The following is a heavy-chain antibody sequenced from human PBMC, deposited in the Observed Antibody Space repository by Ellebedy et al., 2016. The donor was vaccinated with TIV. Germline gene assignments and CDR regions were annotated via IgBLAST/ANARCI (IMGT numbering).Heavy chain of an antibody. Sequence: AASVKVSCKTSGYDFTDHYVHWVRQTPGQGLEWMGWINHNSGTTKSADNFEGRDTMTRDISQRTAYMEFKSLRINDTAVFYCARHSSAAGQGMPGDAFDIWGQGTLVTVPA. CDR1: GYDFTDHY. D-gene: IGHD6-13*01. CDR2: INHNSGTT. J-gene: IGHJ3*02. CDR3: ARHSSAAGQGMPGDAFDI. V-gene: IGHV1-2*02.